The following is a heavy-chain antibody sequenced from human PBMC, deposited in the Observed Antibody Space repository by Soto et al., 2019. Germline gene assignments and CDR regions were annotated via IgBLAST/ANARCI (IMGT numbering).Heavy chain of an antibody. D-gene: IGHD3-22*01. CDR3: ARSPYYYDSSNYYGY. CDR1: GFTFSSYG. J-gene: IGHJ4*02. Sequence: EVQLVESGGGLVQPGGSLRLSCAASGFTFSSYGMNWVRQAPGKGLEWVSYISSSSTTIYYADSVKVRFTIFRDNAKNSLYLQLNSLRDEDTAVYYCARSPYYYDSSNYYGYWGQGTLVTVSS. V-gene: IGHV3-48*02. CDR2: ISSSSTTI.